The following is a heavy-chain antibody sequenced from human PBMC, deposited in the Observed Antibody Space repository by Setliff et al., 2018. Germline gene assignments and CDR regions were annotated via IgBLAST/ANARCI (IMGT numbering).Heavy chain of an antibody. CDR2: VEHEYGSP. CDR3: TRGGPVSYSEFDY. CDR1: GYTFTDFY. V-gene: IGHV1-69-2*01. J-gene: IGHJ4*02. D-gene: IGHD3-10*01. Sequence: ASVKVSCKVSGYTFTDFYTHWVRQAPGTGLEWMGLVEHEYGSPMYAKKFQGRLTLTADTSTGTLYMELSNLRSEDTAVYYCTRGGPVSYSEFDYWGQGTLVTVSS.